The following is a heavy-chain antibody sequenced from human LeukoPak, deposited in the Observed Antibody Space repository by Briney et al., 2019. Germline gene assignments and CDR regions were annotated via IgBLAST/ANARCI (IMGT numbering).Heavy chain of an antibody. Sequence: GESLKISCKGSGYSFTSYWIGWVRQMPGKGLEWMGIIYPGDSDTRYSPSFQGQVTISADKSISTAYLQRSSLKASDTAMYYCARSSSGWYGLKAFDIWGQGTMVTVSS. V-gene: IGHV5-51*01. CDR1: GYSFTSYW. CDR2: IYPGDSDT. D-gene: IGHD6-19*01. CDR3: ARSSSGWYGLKAFDI. J-gene: IGHJ3*02.